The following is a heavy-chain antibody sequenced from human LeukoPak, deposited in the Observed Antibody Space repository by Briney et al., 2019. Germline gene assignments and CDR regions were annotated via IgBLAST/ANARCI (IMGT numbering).Heavy chain of an antibody. CDR1: GFTFSDYY. Sequence: GGSLRLSCAASGFTFSDYYMSWIRQAPGKGLEWVSYISSSGNAIHYADSVKGRFTISRDNAKNSLYLQMNSLRAEDTAVYYCAKGHCSGGSCYYLDYWGQGTLVTVSS. V-gene: IGHV3-11*01. D-gene: IGHD2-15*01. CDR2: ISSSGNAI. CDR3: AKGHCSGGSCYYLDY. J-gene: IGHJ4*02.